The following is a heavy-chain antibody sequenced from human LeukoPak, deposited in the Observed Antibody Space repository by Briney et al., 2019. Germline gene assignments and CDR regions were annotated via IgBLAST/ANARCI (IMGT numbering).Heavy chain of an antibody. CDR1: GGSFSGYY. CDR2: INHSGST. Sequence: SETLSLTCAVYGGSFSGYYWSWIRQPPGKGLEWIGEINHSGSTNYNPSLKSRVTISVDTSKNQFSLKLSSVTAADTAVYYCARSTDFDYWGQGTLVTVSS. J-gene: IGHJ4*02. CDR3: ARSTDFDY. D-gene: IGHD1-1*01. V-gene: IGHV4-34*01.